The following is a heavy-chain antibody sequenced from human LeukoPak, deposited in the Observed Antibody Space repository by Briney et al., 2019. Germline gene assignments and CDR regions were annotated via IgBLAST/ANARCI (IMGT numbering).Heavy chain of an antibody. D-gene: IGHD6-6*01. J-gene: IGHJ5*02. CDR2: ISTSSSYI. V-gene: IGHV3-21*01. Sequence: GGSLRLSCAASGFIFSSYEMNWVRQAPGKGLEWVSSISTSSSYIDYADSVKGRFTISRDNAKKSLHLQMNSLRADDTAVYYCARGSSNIAARDNWFDPWGQGTLVTVSS. CDR1: GFIFSSYE. CDR3: ARGSSNIAARDNWFDP.